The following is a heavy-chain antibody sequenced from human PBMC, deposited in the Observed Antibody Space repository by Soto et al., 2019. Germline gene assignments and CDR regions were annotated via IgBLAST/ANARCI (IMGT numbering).Heavy chain of an antibody. CDR2: INPNSGGT. CDR3: ARGGTTAMGDYFDY. V-gene: IGHV1-2*04. CDR1: GYTFTGYY. D-gene: IGHD5-18*01. J-gene: IGHJ4*02. Sequence: ASVKVSCKASGYTFTGYYMHWVRQAPGQGLEWMGWINPNSGGTNHAQKFQGWVTMTRDTSISTAYMELSRLRSDDTAVYYCARGGTTAMGDYFDYWGQGTLVTVS.